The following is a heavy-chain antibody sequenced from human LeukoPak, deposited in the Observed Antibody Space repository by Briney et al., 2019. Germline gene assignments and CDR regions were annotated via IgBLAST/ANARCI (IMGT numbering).Heavy chain of an antibody. CDR3: AREGYSYGTDY. V-gene: IGHV5-51*01. Sequence: GEPLKIPCQGPGYSSTSYWFSGLGRLPGKGLDWMGIIYPADSDPRYSPFFQGQVTISADKSISTAYLQWSSLKASDTAMYYCAREGYSYGTDYWGQGTLVTVSS. CDR2: IYPADSDP. CDR1: GYSSTSYW. D-gene: IGHD5-18*01. J-gene: IGHJ4*02.